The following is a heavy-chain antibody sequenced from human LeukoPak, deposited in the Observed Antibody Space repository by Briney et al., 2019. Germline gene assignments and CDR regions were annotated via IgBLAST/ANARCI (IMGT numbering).Heavy chain of an antibody. Sequence: PGGSLRLSCAASGFTFDDYAMHWVRQAPGKGLEWVSGISWNSGSIGYADSVKGRFTISRDNAKNSLYLQMNSLRAEDMALYYCAKGLVKYSSSWGYYFDYWGQGTLVTVSS. V-gene: IGHV3-9*03. CDR2: ISWNSGSI. D-gene: IGHD6-13*01. J-gene: IGHJ4*02. CDR1: GFTFDDYA. CDR3: AKGLVKYSSSWGYYFDY.